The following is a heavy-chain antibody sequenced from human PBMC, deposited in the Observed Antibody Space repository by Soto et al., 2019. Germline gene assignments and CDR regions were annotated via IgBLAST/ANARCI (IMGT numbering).Heavy chain of an antibody. Sequence: QITLKESGPTVVKPTQTLTLTCSLSGFSLNTGVVGVGWIRQPPGKALEWLAVIYWDDDKSWNPSLRDRLTINRDASDDQVVLTGTNLDPVDTGTYYCERRRGGCGGGWTTPEFDYWGQGTMVTVSS. V-gene: IGHV2-5*02. CDR2: IYWDDDK. CDR1: GFSLNTGVVG. J-gene: IGHJ4*02. D-gene: IGHD6-19*01. CDR3: ERRRGGCGGGWTTPEFDY.